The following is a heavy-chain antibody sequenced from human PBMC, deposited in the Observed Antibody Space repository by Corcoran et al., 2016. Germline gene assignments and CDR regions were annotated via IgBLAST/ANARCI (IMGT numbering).Heavy chain of an antibody. CDR2: INHSEST. V-gene: IGHV4-34*01. Sequence: QVQLQQWGAGLLKPSETLSLTCAVYGGSFSGYYWSWIRQPPGKGLEWIGEINHSESTNYNPSLKSRVTISVDTSKNQFSLKLSSVTAADKAVYYWAPTRRYSGYGAPPAWGQGTLVTVSS. J-gene: IGHJ5*02. D-gene: IGHD5-12*01. CDR3: APTRRYSGYGAPPA. CDR1: GGSFSGYY.